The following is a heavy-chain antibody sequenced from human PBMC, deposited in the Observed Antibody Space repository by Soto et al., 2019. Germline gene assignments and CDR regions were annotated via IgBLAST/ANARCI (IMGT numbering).Heavy chain of an antibody. CDR1: GYTFTGYY. CDR3: ARQYYYGSGSLYGMDV. CDR2: INPNSGGT. D-gene: IGHD3-10*01. J-gene: IGHJ6*02. Sequence: QVQLVQSGAEVKKPGASVKVSCKASGYTFTGYYMHWVRQAPGHGLEWMGWINPNSGGTDYAQKFQGWVTMTRDTSISTAYMELSRLRSDDTAVYYCARQYYYGSGSLYGMDVWGQGTTVTVSS. V-gene: IGHV1-2*04.